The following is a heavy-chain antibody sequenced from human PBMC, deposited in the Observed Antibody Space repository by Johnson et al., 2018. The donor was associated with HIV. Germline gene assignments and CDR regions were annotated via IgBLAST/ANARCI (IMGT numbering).Heavy chain of an antibody. V-gene: IGHV3-30-3*01. J-gene: IGHJ3*02. CDR1: GFTFSSYA. D-gene: IGHD6-13*01. CDR2: ISYDGSNK. Sequence: QVQLVESGGGVVQPGRSLRLSCAASGFTFSSYAMHWVRQAPGKGLEWVAVISYDGSNKYYADSVKGRFPISRDNSKNTLYLQMNRRRAEDTAVYYCAKQKQQLVLAYAFDIWGQGTMVTVSS. CDR3: AKQKQQLVLAYAFDI.